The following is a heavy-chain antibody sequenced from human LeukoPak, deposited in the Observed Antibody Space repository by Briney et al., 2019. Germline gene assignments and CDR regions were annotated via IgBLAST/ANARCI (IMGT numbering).Heavy chain of an antibody. D-gene: IGHD3-9*01. CDR1: GYTFTGYY. Sequence: ASVKVSCKASGYTFTGYYMHWVRQAPGQGLEWMGWINPNSGGTNSAQKFQGRVTMTRDTSISTAYMELSRLISDDTAVYYCARTNLLIGYYILDYWGQGTLITVSS. J-gene: IGHJ4*02. V-gene: IGHV1-2*02. CDR2: INPNSGGT. CDR3: ARTNLLIGYYILDY.